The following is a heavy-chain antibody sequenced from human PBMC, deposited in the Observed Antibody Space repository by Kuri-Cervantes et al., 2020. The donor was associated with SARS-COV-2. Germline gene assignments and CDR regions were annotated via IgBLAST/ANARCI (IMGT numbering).Heavy chain of an antibody. CDR2: INGDGSTR. J-gene: IGHJ6*02. V-gene: IGHV3-74*03. Sequence: LSLTCVASGFTFRSYWMHWVRQAPGKGLVWVSRINGDGSTRTYANSVKGRFTISRDNAKNTLYLQMNNLRAEDTAVYYCARDRINGSSWYLPRPMGMDVWGQGTTVTASS. CDR3: ARDRINGSSWYLPRPMGMDV. CDR1: GFTFRSYW. D-gene: IGHD6-13*01.